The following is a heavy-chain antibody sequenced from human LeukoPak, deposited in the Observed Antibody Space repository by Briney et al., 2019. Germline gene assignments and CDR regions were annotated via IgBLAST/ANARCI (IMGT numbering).Heavy chain of an antibody. Sequence: SVKVSCKASGGTFSSYAISWVRQAPGQGLEWMGGIIPIFGTANYAQKFQGRVTITTDESTSTAYMELSSLRSEDTAVYYCAEEGHFNGSGSYYGYWGQGTLVTVSS. V-gene: IGHV1-69*05. CDR1: GGTFSSYA. CDR2: IIPIFGTA. CDR3: AEEGHFNGSGSYYGY. J-gene: IGHJ4*02. D-gene: IGHD3-10*01.